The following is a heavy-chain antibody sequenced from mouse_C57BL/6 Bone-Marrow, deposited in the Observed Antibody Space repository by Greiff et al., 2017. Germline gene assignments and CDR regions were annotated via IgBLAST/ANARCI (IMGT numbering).Heavy chain of an antibody. CDR1: GYTFTSYG. J-gene: IGHJ2*01. CDR3: ARDPFTTVVSDY. Sequence: VQLQQSGAELARPGASVKLSCKASGYTFTSYGMSWVKQRTGQGLEWIGAIYPRGGNTYYNEKFKGRDTMTADKSSSTSYMELRSLKSEDSAVYFCARDPFTTVVSDYWGQGTPLTVSS. D-gene: IGHD1-1*01. CDR2: IYPRGGNT. V-gene: IGHV1-81*01.